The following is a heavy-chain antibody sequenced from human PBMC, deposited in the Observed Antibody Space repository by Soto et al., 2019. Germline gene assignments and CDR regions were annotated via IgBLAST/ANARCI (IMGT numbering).Heavy chain of an antibody. J-gene: IGHJ6*02. CDR1: GFTFSSYG. CDR3: AKGEYYYGSGIPYYGMDV. V-gene: IGHV3-30*18. Sequence: GWSLRLSCAASGFTFSSYGMHWVRQAPGKGLEWVAVISYDGSNKYYADSVKGRFTISRDSSKNTLYLEMNSLRPEDTAVYYCAKGEYYYGSGIPYYGMDVWGQGTTVTVSS. D-gene: IGHD3-10*01. CDR2: ISYDGSNK.